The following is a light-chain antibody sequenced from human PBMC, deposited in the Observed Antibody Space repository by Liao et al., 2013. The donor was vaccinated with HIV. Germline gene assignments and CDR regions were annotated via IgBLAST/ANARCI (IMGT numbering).Light chain of an antibody. CDR1: TLGDKS. CDR3: QSADSSGTCPV. Sequence: SYELTQPPSVSVSPGQTASITCSGHTLGDKSVSWYQQRPGQSPVLVIYQNTKRPSGIPERFSGSSSGTTVTLTISGVQAEDEADYYCQSADSSGTCPVFGGGTKLTVL. V-gene: IGLV3-25*03. CDR2: QNT. J-gene: IGLJ3*02.